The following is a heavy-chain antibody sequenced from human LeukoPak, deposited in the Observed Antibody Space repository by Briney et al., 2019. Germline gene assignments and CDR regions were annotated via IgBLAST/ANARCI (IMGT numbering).Heavy chain of an antibody. V-gene: IGHV3-30*03. CDR3: ARDFSSHWSLDH. J-gene: IGHJ4*02. CDR2: ISDNGRRT. CDR1: GYTFTSYY. D-gene: IGHD1-1*01. Sequence: SCKASGYTFTSYYMHWVRQAPGKGLEWVAFISDNGRRTYYTESVKGRFTISRDDSTNTLSLQVNSLRTEDTAVYYCARDFSSHWSLDHWGQGALVTVSS.